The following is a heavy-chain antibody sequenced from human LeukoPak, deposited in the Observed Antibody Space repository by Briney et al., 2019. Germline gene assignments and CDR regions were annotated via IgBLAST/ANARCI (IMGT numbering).Heavy chain of an antibody. CDR3: ARGGGFGYDFWSGQGSYYFDY. CDR2: IKEDGSEI. V-gene: IGHV3-7*01. J-gene: IGHJ4*02. CDR1: GFTFSNYW. D-gene: IGHD3-3*01. Sequence: GGSLRLSCAASGFTFSNYWMSWVRQAPVKGREWVANIKEDGSEIYYVDSVKGRFTISRDNAKNSLYLQMNSLRAEDTALYYCARGGGFGYDFWSGQGSYYFDYWGQGTLVIVSS.